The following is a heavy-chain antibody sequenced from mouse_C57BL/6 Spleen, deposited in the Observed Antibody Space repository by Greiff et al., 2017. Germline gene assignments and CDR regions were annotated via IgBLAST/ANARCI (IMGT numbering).Heavy chain of an antibody. CDR1: GFNIKDDY. CDR3: TSGSNGGFAY. J-gene: IGHJ3*01. Sequence: VQLQQSGAELVRPGASVKLSCTASGFNIKDDYMHWVKQRPEQGLEWIGWIDPENGDTEYASKFQGKATITADTSSNTAYLQLSRLTSEDTAVYYCTSGSNGGFAYWGQGTLVTVSA. CDR2: IDPENGDT. V-gene: IGHV14-4*01. D-gene: IGHD2-5*01.